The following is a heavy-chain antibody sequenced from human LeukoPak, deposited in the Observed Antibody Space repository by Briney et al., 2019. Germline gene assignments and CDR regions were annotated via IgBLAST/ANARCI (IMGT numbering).Heavy chain of an antibody. CDR1: GFTFSSYW. D-gene: IGHD3-16*01. Sequence: PGGSLRLSCAASGFTFSSYWMSWVRQAPGKGLEWVANINRDGTEKYYVDSVKGRLTISRDNAKNSLYLQMNSLRAEEHAVYYCARGGATNWFDPWGQGTLVTVSS. CDR2: INRDGTEK. V-gene: IGHV3-7*05. CDR3: ARGGATNWFDP. J-gene: IGHJ5*02.